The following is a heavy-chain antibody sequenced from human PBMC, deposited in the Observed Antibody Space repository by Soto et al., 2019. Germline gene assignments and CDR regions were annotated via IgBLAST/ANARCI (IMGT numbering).Heavy chain of an antibody. CDR2: IYYSGST. J-gene: IGHJ5*02. V-gene: IGHV4-31*03. CDR3: ARDVGGYSSSKGTGWFDP. CDR1: GGSISSGGYY. Sequence: QVQLQESGPGLVKPSQTLSLTCTVSGGSISSGGYYWSWIRQHPGKGLEWIGYIYYSGSTYYNPSLKSRVTISVDTSKNQFSLKLSSVTAADTAVYYCARDVGGYSSSKGTGWFDPWGQGTLVTVSS. D-gene: IGHD6-13*01.